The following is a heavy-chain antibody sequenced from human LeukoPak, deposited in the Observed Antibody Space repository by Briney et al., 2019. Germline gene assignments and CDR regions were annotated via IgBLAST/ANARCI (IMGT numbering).Heavy chain of an antibody. CDR1: GFTFKSYT. CDR3: VRIYGNSYFDY. Sequence: PGGSLRLSCAASGFTFKSYTMNWVRRAPGKGLEWVANIKQDGSEKHYVDSVKGRFTISRDNAKNSFYLQMNSLRAEDMAVYYCVRIYGNSYFDYWGQGTLVTVSS. J-gene: IGHJ4*02. CDR2: IKQDGSEK. V-gene: IGHV3-7*01. D-gene: IGHD4-11*01.